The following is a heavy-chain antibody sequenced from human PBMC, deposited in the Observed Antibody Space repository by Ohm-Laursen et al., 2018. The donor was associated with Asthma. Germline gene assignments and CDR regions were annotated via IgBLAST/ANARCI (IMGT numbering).Heavy chain of an antibody. CDR2: ITTGSSTI. V-gene: IGHV3-48*01. CDR1: GFTFSNYN. J-gene: IGHJ6*02. CDR3: AREYQLLGSYYGMDV. Sequence: GSLRLSCSASGFTFSNYNMIWVRQAPGKGLDWVSSITTGSSTIYYADSVRGRFTVSTDKVTNSLYLQINSLRPEDTAVYYCAREYQLLGSYYGMDVWGQGTTVTVSS. D-gene: IGHD2-2*01.